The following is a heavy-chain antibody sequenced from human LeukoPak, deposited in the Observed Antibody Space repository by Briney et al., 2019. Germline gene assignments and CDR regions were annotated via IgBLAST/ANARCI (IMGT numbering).Heavy chain of an antibody. J-gene: IGHJ6*03. D-gene: IGHD1-26*01. Sequence: GGTLRLSCAASGFIFNAYGMSWVRQAPGKGLEWVSSISSSSSYIYYADSVKGRFTISRDSAKNTLYLQMNSLRAEDTAVYYCAKGRGWEASYYYYYMDVWGKGTTVTISS. V-gene: IGHV3-21*01. CDR3: AKGRGWEASYYYYYMDV. CDR1: GFIFNAYG. CDR2: ISSSSSYI.